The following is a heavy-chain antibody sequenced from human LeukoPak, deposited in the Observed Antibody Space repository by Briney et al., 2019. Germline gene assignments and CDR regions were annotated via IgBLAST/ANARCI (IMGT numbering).Heavy chain of an antibody. Sequence: GGSLRLSCAASGFTFSSYSMNWVRQAPGKGLEWVSYISSSSTIYYADSGKGRFTISRDNAKNSLYLQMNSLRAEDTAVYYCARGIGDSNYYDSSGYRYWGQGTLVTVSS. J-gene: IGHJ4*02. CDR3: ARGIGDSNYYDSSGYRY. D-gene: IGHD3-22*01. CDR2: ISSSSTI. CDR1: GFTFSSYS. V-gene: IGHV3-48*01.